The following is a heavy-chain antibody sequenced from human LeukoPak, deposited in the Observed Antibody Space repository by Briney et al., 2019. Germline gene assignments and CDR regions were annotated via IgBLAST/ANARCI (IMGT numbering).Heavy chain of an antibody. CDR2: IRYDGSNK. V-gene: IGHV3-30*02. CDR1: GFTFSSYG. CDR3: AKSGVAAAVARGDAFDI. J-gene: IGHJ3*02. Sequence: PGGSLRLSCAASGFTFSSYGMHWVRQAPGKGLEWVAFIRYDGSNKYYADSVKGRFTISRDNSKNTLYLQMNSLRAEDTAVYYCAKSGVAAAVARGDAFDIWGQGTMVTVSS. D-gene: IGHD6-13*01.